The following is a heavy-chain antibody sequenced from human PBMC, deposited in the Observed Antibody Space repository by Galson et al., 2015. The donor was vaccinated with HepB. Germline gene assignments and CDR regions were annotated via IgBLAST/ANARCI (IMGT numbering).Heavy chain of an antibody. CDR1: GFTFTTFP. J-gene: IGHJ3*01. CDR3: ARGQLYSNVRVE. V-gene: IGHV3-23*01. CDR2: VSGSGGST. D-gene: IGHD6-13*01. Sequence: SLRLSCAASGFTFTTFPMTWVRQAPGKGLEWVSAVSGSGGSTYYADSVKGRFTISRDNSKNTMYLQMNSLRGEDTAVYYCARGQLYSNVRVEWGQGTVVTVSS.